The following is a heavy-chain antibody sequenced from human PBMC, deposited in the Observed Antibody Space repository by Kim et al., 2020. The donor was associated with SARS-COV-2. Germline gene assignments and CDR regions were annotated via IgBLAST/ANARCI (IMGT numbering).Heavy chain of an antibody. CDR3: ARGASHEYYDSHFDY. J-gene: IGHJ4*02. CDR1: GFTVSSNY. D-gene: IGHD3-22*01. Sequence: GGSLRLSCAASGFTVSSNYMSWVRQAPGKGLEWVSVIYSGGSTYYADSVKGRFTISRDNSKNTLYLQMNSLRAEDTAVYYCARGASHEYYDSHFDYWGQGTLVTVSS. CDR2: IYSGGST. V-gene: IGHV3-53*01.